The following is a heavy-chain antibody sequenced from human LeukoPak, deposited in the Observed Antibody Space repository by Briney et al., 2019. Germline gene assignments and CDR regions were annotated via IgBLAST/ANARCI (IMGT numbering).Heavy chain of an antibody. CDR1: GGSISSSSYY. CDR2: IYYSGST. J-gene: IGHJ4*02. D-gene: IGHD2-15*01. V-gene: IGHV4-39*01. CDR3: ARHPLLRGGRDSFDY. Sequence: SETLSLTCTVSGGSISSSSYYWGWIRQPPGKGLEWIGGIYYSGSTYYDPSLKSRVTISVDTSKNQFSLKLSSVTAADTAVYYCARHPLLRGGRDSFDYWGQGTLVTVSS.